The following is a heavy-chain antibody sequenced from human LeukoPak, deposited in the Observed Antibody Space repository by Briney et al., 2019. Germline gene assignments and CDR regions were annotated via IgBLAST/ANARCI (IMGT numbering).Heavy chain of an antibody. CDR1: GFTFNNYA. Sequence: GGSLRLSCAASGFTFNNYAMGWVRQAPGKGLEWVSAISVTGSSTNYADSVKGRFTISRDNSKNTLYVQMTSLRAEDTAVNYCAKSYCSSTGCYFDWYLDLWGRGTLVTVSS. D-gene: IGHD2-2*01. CDR2: ISVTGSST. CDR3: AKSYCSSTGCYFDWYLDL. J-gene: IGHJ2*01. V-gene: IGHV3-23*01.